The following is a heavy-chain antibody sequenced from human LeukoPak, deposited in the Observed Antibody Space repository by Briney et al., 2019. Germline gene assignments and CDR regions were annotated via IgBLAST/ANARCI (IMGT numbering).Heavy chain of an antibody. CDR3: AKDRLLLARGVIDAFDI. D-gene: IGHD3-10*01. CDR1: GFTFSTYG. CDR2: ISYDGDNK. Sequence: GGSLRLSCAASGFTFSTYGMHWVRQAPGKGLEWVAVISYDGDNKYFADSVKGRFTISRDNSKNTLYLQMNSLRAEDTAVYYCAKDRLLLARGVIDAFDIWGQGTMVTVSS. V-gene: IGHV3-30*18. J-gene: IGHJ3*02.